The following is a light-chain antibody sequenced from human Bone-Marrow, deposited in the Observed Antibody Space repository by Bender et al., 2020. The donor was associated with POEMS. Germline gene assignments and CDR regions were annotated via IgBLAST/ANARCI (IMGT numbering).Light chain of an antibody. CDR1: SNDVGGYDY. CDR2: DVN. CDR3: CSYAGRYTLV. Sequence: QSALTQPRSVSGSPGQSVTISCTGTSNDVGGYDYVSWYQQYPGTAPKLIIYDVNNRPSGVPDRFSGSKSGNTASLTISGLQAEDEAEYACCSYAGRYTLVFGRETKLTVL. V-gene: IGLV2-11*01. J-gene: IGLJ2*01.